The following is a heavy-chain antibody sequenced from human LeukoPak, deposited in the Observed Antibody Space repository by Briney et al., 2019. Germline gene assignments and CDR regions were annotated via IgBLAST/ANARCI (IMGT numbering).Heavy chain of an antibody. CDR3: ARVEQFEFDP. D-gene: IGHD1/OR15-1a*01. V-gene: IGHV4-34*01. CDR1: GGSFSGYY. CDR2: INHSGST. J-gene: IGHJ5*02. Sequence: KSSETLSLTCAVYGGSFSGYYWSWIRQPPGKGLEWIGEINHSGSTNYNPSLKSRVTISVDTSKNQFSLKLSSVTAADTAVYYCARVEQFEFDPWGQGTLVTVSS.